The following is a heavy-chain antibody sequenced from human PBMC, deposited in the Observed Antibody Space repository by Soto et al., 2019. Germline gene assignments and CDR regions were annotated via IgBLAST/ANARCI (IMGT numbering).Heavy chain of an antibody. CDR3: ARGGYYDSSGYYSESLYFDY. CDR1: GGSISSGGYS. CDR2: IYHSGGT. V-gene: IGHV4-30-2*01. J-gene: IGHJ4*02. D-gene: IGHD3-22*01. Sequence: QLQLQESGSGLVKPSQTLSLTCAVSGGSISSGGYSWSWIRQPPGKGLEWIGYIYHSGGTYYNPSLKSRVTISVDRSKNQFSLKLSSVTAADTAVYYCARGGYYDSSGYYSESLYFDYWGQGTLVTVSS.